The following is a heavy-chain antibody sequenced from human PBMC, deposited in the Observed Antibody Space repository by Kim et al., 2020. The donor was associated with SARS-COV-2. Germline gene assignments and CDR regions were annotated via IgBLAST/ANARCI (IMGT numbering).Heavy chain of an antibody. CDR1: GFAFDTHS. Sequence: GGSLRLSCAASGFAFDTHSMNWVRQAPGKGLEWVSSIGGSTNYIYYADSLKGRFTISGDNSNNSLYLQMNSLSAEDTAVYYCARGGYCSSTSCYFYYYALDVWGQGTTVTVSS. CDR2: IGGSTNYI. D-gene: IGHD2-2*01. CDR3: ARGGYCSSTSCYFYYYALDV. V-gene: IGHV3-21*01. J-gene: IGHJ6*02.